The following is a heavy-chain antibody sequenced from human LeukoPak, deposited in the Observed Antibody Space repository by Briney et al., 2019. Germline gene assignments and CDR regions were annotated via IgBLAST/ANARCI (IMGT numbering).Heavy chain of an antibody. D-gene: IGHD4-17*01. Sequence: PSETLSLTCTVSGGSISNYYWNWIRQPPGKGLEWIGYIYYTGSTNYNPSLKSRVTISVDTSKIQFSLKLSSVTAADTAVYYCASAYGDYFDYWGQGTLVTVSS. CDR3: ASAYGDYFDY. CDR2: IYYTGST. CDR1: GGSISNYY. J-gene: IGHJ4*02. V-gene: IGHV4-59*12.